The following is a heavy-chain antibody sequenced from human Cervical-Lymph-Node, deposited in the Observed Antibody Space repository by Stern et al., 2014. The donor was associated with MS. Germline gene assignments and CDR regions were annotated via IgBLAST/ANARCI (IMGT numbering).Heavy chain of an antibody. D-gene: IGHD4-17*01. CDR3: ATPSTVTVGGMDV. Sequence: QVQLVQSGAEVKKPGSSVKVSCKASGGTFSTQAINWVRQAPGQGLEWVGGIIPIFGTPNYAQKVQDRVTITADKSTSTAYMDLNSLRSEDTAVYYCATPSTVTVGGMDVWGQGTTVTVSS. J-gene: IGHJ6*02. CDR1: GGTFSTQA. V-gene: IGHV1-69*14. CDR2: IIPIFGTP.